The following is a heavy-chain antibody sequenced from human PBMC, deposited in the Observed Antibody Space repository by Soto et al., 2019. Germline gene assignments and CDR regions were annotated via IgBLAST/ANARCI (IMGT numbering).Heavy chain of an antibody. J-gene: IGHJ4*02. V-gene: IGHV3-48*01. Sequence: PGGSLRLSCAASGFTFSTYSMNWVRQAPGKGLEWVSYISSSSTTIYYADSVKGRFTISRDNAKNSLYLQMNSLRAEDTAVYYCTTSQRFLEWLLQFDYWGQGTLVTVSS. CDR2: ISSSSTTI. CDR1: GFTFSTYS. CDR3: TTSQRFLEWLLQFDY. D-gene: IGHD3-3*01.